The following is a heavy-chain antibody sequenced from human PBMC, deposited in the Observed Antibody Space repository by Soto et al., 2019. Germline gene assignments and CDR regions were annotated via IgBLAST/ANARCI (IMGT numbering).Heavy chain of an antibody. V-gene: IGHV1-18*04. CDR2: ISAYNGNT. Sequence: VKVSCKASGYTFTSYYMHWVRQATGQGLEWMGWISAYNGNTNYAQKLQGRVTMTTDTSTSTAYMELRSLRSDDTAVYYCARDLYPLAESSTSLFDYWGQGTLVTVSS. J-gene: IGHJ4*02. CDR3: ARDLYPLAESSTSLFDY. D-gene: IGHD2-2*01. CDR1: GYTFTSYY.